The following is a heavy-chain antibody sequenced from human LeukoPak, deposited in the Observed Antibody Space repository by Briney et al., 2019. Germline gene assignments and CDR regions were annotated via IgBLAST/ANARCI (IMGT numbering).Heavy chain of an antibody. J-gene: IGHJ4*02. CDR3: ARGRYGPRLGN. CDR1: GYSMRSGYY. CDR2: INNSGST. D-gene: IGHD3-16*01. Sequence: SETLSLTCTVSGYSMRSGYYWSWIRQSPEKGLEWIGEINNSGSTSYNPSLNSRVIMSVDRSKNQFSLRLTSVTAADTAVYYCARGRYGPRLGNWGQGTLVTVSS. V-gene: IGHV4-38-2*02.